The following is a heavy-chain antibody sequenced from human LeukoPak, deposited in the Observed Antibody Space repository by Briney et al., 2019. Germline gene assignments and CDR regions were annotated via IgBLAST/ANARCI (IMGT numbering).Heavy chain of an antibody. J-gene: IGHJ5*02. CDR1: GVSFSGYY. CDR2: INHSGST. V-gene: IGHV4-34*01. D-gene: IGHD2-15*01. Sequence: SETLSLTCAVYGVSFSGYYWSWLRQPPGKGLEWIGEINHSGSTNYNPSLKSRVTISVDTSKNQFSLKLSSVTAADTAVYYCARQDYCSGGSCYSGGDNWFDPWGQGTLVTVSS. CDR3: ARQDYCSGGSCYSGGDNWFDP.